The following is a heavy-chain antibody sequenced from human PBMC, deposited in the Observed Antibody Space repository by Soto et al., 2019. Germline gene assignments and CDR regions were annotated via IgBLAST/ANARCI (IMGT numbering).Heavy chain of an antibody. D-gene: IGHD3-9*01. Sequence: PSETLSLICTVSGGSISSYYWSWIRQPPGKGLEWIGYIYYSGSTNYNPSLKSRVTISVDTSKNQFSLKLSSVTAADTAVYYCARSPRTYDILTGYFPHQYNWFDPWGQGTLVTVSS. J-gene: IGHJ5*02. CDR2: IYYSGST. V-gene: IGHV4-59*01. CDR1: GGSISSYY. CDR3: ARSPRTYDILTGYFPHQYNWFDP.